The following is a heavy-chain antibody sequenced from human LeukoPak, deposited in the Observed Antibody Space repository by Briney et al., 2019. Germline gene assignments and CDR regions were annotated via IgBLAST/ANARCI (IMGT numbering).Heavy chain of an antibody. D-gene: IGHD3-3*01. CDR3: ARGRPYYDFWSGYEPFDY. CDR2: INHSGST. V-gene: IGHV4-34*01. J-gene: IGHJ4*02. CDR1: GGSFSGYY. Sequence: PSETLSLXCAVYGGSFSGYYWRWIRQPPGKGLESIGEINHSGSTNYNPPLKSRVTISVDTSKNQFSLKLSSVTAADTAVYYCARGRPYYDFWSGYEPFDYWGQGTLVTVSS.